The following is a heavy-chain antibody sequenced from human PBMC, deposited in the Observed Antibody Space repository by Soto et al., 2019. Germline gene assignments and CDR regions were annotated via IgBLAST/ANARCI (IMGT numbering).Heavy chain of an antibody. J-gene: IGHJ6*02. CDR1: GFTFSSYA. CDR2: ISGSGGST. D-gene: IGHD3-9*01. CDR3: AKHGNYDILTGYSTYSMDV. V-gene: IGHV3-23*01. Sequence: GSLRLSCAASGFTFSSYAMSWVRQAPGKGLEWVSAISGSGGSTYYADSVKGRFTISRDNSKNTLYLQMNSLRAEDTAVYYCAKHGNYDILTGYSTYSMDVWGQGTTVTVSS.